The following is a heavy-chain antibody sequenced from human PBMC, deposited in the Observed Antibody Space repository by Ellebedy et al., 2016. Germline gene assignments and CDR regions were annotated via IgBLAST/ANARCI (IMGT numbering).Heavy chain of an antibody. CDR2: ISYDGGNK. J-gene: IGHJ5*02. V-gene: IGHV3-30*04. CDR3: ARGNYYDSSGYYFRFDP. D-gene: IGHD3-22*01. Sequence: GGSLRLSCAASGFTFSSYAMHWVRQAPGKGLEWVAVISYDGGNKYYADSVKGRFTISRDNSKNTLYLQMNSLRAEDTAVYYCARGNYYDSSGYYFRFDPWGQGTLVTVSS. CDR1: GFTFSSYA.